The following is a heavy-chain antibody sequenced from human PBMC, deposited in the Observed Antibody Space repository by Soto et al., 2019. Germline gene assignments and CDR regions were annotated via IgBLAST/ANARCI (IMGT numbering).Heavy chain of an antibody. D-gene: IGHD3-3*01. CDR1: GFTFSSYA. J-gene: IGHJ5*02. CDR3: AKEPDVVCGAYTLFDP. Sequence: GESLKISCAASGFTFSSYAMSWLRQAPGKGLEWVSGISGSGGSRYYADSVKGRFSISRDNSKNTLSLQMNSLGAGDTAIYYCAKEPDVVCGAYTLFDPWGLGTLVTVSS. V-gene: IGHV3-23*01. CDR2: ISGSGGSR.